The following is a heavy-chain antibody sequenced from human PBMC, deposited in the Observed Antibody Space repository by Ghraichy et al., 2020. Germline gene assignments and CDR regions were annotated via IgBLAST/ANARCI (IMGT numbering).Heavy chain of an antibody. CDR1: GFTLTSYG. CDR3: AKDWGSSGWFNWFDP. V-gene: IGHV3-30*18. J-gene: IGHJ5*02. CDR2: ISYDGSST. Sequence: GESLRLSCSASGFTLTSYGMHWVHQAPGKGLEWVAMISYDGSSTFYADSVKGRFTISRDNSQNTLSLQMNSLRPEDTAVYYCAKDWGSSGWFNWFDPWGQGTLVTVSS. D-gene: IGHD6-19*01.